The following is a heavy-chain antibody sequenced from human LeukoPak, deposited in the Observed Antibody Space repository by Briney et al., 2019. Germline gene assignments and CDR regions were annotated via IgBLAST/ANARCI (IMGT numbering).Heavy chain of an antibody. D-gene: IGHD3/OR15-3a*01. CDR1: GGSISSSSYY. Sequence: SETLSLTCTVSGGSISSSSYYWGWIRQPPGKGLEWIGSIYYSGSTYYNPSLKSRVTISIDSSKNQFSLMLSSVTAADTAVYYCARQTGSGLFTLPGGQGTLVTVSS. J-gene: IGHJ4*02. CDR2: IYYSGST. V-gene: IGHV4-39*01. CDR3: ARQTGSGLFTLP.